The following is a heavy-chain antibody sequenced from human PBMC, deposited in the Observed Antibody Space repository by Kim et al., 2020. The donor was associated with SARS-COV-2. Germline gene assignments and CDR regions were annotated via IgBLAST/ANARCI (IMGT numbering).Heavy chain of an antibody. J-gene: IGHJ3*02. CDR1: GFTFSSYG. V-gene: IGHV3-33*01. Sequence: GGSLRLSCAASGFTFSSYGMHWVRQAPGKGLEWVAVIWYDGSNKYYADSVKGRFTISRDNSKNTLYLQMNSLRAEDTAVYYCARDLEIGAFDIWGQGTMVTVSS. CDR3: ARDLEIGAFDI. D-gene: IGHD3-3*01. CDR2: IWYDGSNK.